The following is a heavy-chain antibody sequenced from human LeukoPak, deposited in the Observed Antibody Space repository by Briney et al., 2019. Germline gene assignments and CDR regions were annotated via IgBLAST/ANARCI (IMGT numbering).Heavy chain of an antibody. V-gene: IGHV5-51*01. J-gene: IGHJ5*02. Sequence: GESLKISCKGSGYSFTSYWIGRVRQMPGKGLEWMGIIYPGDSDTRYSPSFQGQVTISADKSISTAYLQWSSLKASDTAMYYCARTSIAARLPYNLFDPWGQGTLVTVSS. CDR3: ARTSIAARLPYNLFDP. CDR1: GYSFTSYW. D-gene: IGHD6-6*01. CDR2: IYPGDSDT.